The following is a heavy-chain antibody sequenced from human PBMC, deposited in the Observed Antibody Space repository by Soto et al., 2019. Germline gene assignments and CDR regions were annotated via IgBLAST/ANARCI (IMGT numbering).Heavy chain of an antibody. V-gene: IGHV3-23*01. J-gene: IGHJ3*02. CDR1: GFTFSSYA. Sequence: GGSLRLSCAASGFTFSSYAMSWFRQAPGRGLEWVSAISGSGGSTYYADSVKGRFTISRDNSKNTLYLQMNSLRAEDTAVYYCAKEGPSSSSWYCDAFDIWGQGTMVTVSS. CDR2: ISGSGGST. D-gene: IGHD6-13*01. CDR3: AKEGPSSSSWYCDAFDI.